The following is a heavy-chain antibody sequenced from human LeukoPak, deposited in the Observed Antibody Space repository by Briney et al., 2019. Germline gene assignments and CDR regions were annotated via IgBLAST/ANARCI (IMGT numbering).Heavy chain of an antibody. D-gene: IGHD6-19*01. V-gene: IGHV3-30*18. CDR3: AKDLRWEQWLFDY. J-gene: IGHJ4*02. Sequence: PGRSPRLSCAASGFTFSSYGMHWVRQAPGKGLEWVAVISYDGSNKYYADSVKGRFTISRDNSKNTLYLQMNSLRAEDTAVYYCAKDLRWEQWLFDYWGQGTLVTVSS. CDR2: ISYDGSNK. CDR1: GFTFSSYG.